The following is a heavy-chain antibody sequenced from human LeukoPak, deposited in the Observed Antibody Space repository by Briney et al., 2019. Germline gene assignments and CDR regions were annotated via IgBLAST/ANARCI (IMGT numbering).Heavy chain of an antibody. CDR2: IYYSGST. J-gene: IGHJ4*02. CDR3: ARHLYGDYGPFDY. Sequence: SETLSLTCTVSGGSISSSGYYWGWIRQPPGKGLEGIGSIYYSGSTYYNPSLKSRVTISVDTSKNQFSLKVSSVTAADTALYYCARHLYGDYGPFDYWGQGTPVTVSS. CDR1: GGSISSSGYY. V-gene: IGHV4-39*01. D-gene: IGHD4-17*01.